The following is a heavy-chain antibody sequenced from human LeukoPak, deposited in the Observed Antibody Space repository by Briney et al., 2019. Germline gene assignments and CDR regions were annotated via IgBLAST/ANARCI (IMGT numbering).Heavy chain of an antibody. J-gene: IGHJ4*02. CDR3: AREGGPNYNIWSGYYTGWDY. CDR1: GFTFSNYW. D-gene: IGHD3-3*01. CDR2: INTDGSST. V-gene: IGHV3-74*01. Sequence: QTGGSLRLSCTASGFTFSNYWMHWVRQAPGKGLVWVSRINTDGSSTIYEDCVKGRFAISRDNAKNTLYLQMNSLRAEDTAVYYCAREGGPNYNIWSGYYTGWDYWGQGTLVTVSS.